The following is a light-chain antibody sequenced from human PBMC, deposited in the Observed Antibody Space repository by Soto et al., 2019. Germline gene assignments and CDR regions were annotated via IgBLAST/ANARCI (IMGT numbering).Light chain of an antibody. CDR3: QQHNNWPRT. V-gene: IGKV3-15*01. CDR2: GAS. CDR1: QSVSSN. Sequence: EIVMTQSPATLSVSPGERATLSCRASQSVSSNLAWYQQKPGQAPRLLMNGASTRATGIPDRFRGSGSGTEFTLTISSLQSEDFAVYYCQQHNNWPRTFGQGTKVEIK. J-gene: IGKJ1*01.